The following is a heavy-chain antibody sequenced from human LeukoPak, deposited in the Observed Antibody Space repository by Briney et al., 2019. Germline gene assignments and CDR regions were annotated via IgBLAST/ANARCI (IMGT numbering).Heavy chain of an antibody. J-gene: IGHJ6*03. D-gene: IGHD6-6*01. CDR1: GGSYSGYY. CDR2: INHSGST. V-gene: IGHV4-34*01. Sequence: PSETLSLTCAVYGGSYSGYYWSWIRQPPGEGLEGIGEINHSGSTNYNPSLKSRVTISVDTSKNQFSLKLSSVTAADTAVYYCARGGGSSSYYYYMDVWGKGTTVTVSS. CDR3: ARGGGSSSYYYYMDV.